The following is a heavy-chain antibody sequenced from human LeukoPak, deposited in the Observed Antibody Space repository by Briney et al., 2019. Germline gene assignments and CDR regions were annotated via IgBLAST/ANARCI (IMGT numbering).Heavy chain of an antibody. CDR1: GYTFTGYY. CDR2: INPNSGGT. J-gene: IGHJ5*02. D-gene: IGHD3-3*01. CDR3: AREEGITIFGVVSTRDKNWFDP. Sequence: ASVKVSCKASGYTFTGYYMHWVRQAPGQGLEWMGWINPNSGGTNYAQKFQGRVTMTRDTSLSTAYMELSRLRSDDTAVYYCAREEGITIFGVVSTRDKNWFDPWGQGTLVTVSS. V-gene: IGHV1-2*02.